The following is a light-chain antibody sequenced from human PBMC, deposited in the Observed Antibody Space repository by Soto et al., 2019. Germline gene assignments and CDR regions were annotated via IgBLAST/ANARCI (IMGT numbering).Light chain of an antibody. CDR2: QAS. CDR1: QSVTDW. J-gene: IGKJ4*01. Sequence: DIQMTQSPSTLSASVGDRVTITCRASQSVTDWLAWYQQKPGKAPKLLIYQASSLESGVPSRFSGTGSGTEFTLTISSLQPDDFETYYCQHYNSYSLTFGGGTKVEIK. V-gene: IGKV1-5*03. CDR3: QHYNSYSLT.